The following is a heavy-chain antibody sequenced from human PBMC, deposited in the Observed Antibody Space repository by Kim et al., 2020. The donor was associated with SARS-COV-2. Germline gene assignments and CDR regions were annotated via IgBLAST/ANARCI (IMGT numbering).Heavy chain of an antibody. V-gene: IGHV4-39*01. J-gene: IGHJ4*02. CDR2: IHYSGIT. D-gene: IGHD3-10*01. CDR3: AKQHPYGSGSYAPYYFDY. CDR1: GGPIIGSGSY. Sequence: SETLSLTCTVSGGPIIGSGSYWGWIRQPPGKGLEWIATIHYSGITYYNPSLRSRFAISVDTSKNQFSLKVNSVTTTDTAVYYCAKQHPYGSGSYAPYYFDYWGQGTLVTVSS.